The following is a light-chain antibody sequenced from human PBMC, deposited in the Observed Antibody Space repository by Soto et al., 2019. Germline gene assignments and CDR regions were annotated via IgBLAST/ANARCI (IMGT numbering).Light chain of an antibody. J-gene: IGLJ1*01. CDR3: QCYDSSLSGYV. Sequence: QPGLTQPPPMSGAPGQRVTISCDASTSNMASSYYVYWYQHLRGTAPKVEIYCSGNRPSGVPDRFSGSKSGTSASLAIAGLQAEDEADYYCQCYDSSLSGYVFGTGSKVTGL. CDR1: TSNMASSYY. V-gene: IGLV1-40*01. CDR2: CSG.